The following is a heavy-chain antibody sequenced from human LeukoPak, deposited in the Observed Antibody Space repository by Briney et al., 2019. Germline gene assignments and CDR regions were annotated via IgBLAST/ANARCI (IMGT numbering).Heavy chain of an antibody. CDR1: GYTFTDNY. CDR2: INPNSGGT. J-gene: IGHJ4*02. Sequence: GPSVKVSCKASGYTFTDNYIHWVRQAPGQGLGWMAWINPNSGGTNYAPKFQGRVTMTRDTSIRTAYMELTRLRSDDTAVYYCARGYSSGWYYFDHWGQGTLVTV. D-gene: IGHD6-19*01. CDR3: ARGYSSGWYYFDH. V-gene: IGHV1-2*02.